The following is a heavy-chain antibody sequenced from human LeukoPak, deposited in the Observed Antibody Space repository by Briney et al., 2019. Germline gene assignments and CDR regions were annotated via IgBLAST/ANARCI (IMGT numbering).Heavy chain of an antibody. CDR2: INPSGGST. D-gene: IGHD3-3*01. Sequence: ASVKVSCKASGYTFTSYYMHWVRQAPGQGLEWMGIINPSGGSTSYAQKFQGRVTMTRDMSTSTVYMELSSLRSEDTALYYCARASSALIDAALPNWFDPWGQGTLVTVSS. CDR1: GYTFTSYY. V-gene: IGHV1-46*01. J-gene: IGHJ5*02. CDR3: ARASSALIDAALPNWFDP.